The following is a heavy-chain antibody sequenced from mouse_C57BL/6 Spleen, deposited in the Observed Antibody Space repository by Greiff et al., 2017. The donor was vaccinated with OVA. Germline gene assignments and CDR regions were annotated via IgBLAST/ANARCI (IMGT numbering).Heavy chain of an antibody. V-gene: IGHV1-61*01. J-gene: IGHJ3*01. D-gene: IGHD1-1*01. Sequence: QVQLQQPGAELVRPGSSVKLSCKASGYTFTSYWMDWVKQRPGQGLEWIGNIYPSDSETHYNQKFKDKATLTVDKSSSTAYMQLSSLTSEDSAVSYCARRGSSTVPWFAYWGQGTLVTVSA. CDR2: IYPSDSET. CDR3: ARRGSSTVPWFAY. CDR1: GYTFTSYW.